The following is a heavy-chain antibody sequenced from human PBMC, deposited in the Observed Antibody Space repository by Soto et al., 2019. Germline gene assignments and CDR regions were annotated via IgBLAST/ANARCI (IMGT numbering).Heavy chain of an antibody. Sequence: ASVKVSCKASGYTFTGYYMHWVRQAPGQGLEWMGWINPNSGGTNYAQKFQGWVTMTRDTSISTAYMELSRLRSDDTAVYYCARGITIIPPGCWFDPWGQGTLVTVSS. D-gene: IGHD3-3*01. CDR1: GYTFTGYY. CDR3: ARGITIIPPGCWFDP. V-gene: IGHV1-2*04. CDR2: INPNSGGT. J-gene: IGHJ5*02.